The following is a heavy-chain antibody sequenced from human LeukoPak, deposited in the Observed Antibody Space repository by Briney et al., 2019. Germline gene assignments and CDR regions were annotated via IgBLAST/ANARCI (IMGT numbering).Heavy chain of an antibody. J-gene: IGHJ4*02. V-gene: IGHV1-2*02. D-gene: IGHD2-8*01. CDR1: GYTFTDYH. Sequence: ASVKVSCKAFGYTFTDYHMHWVRQAPGQGLEWMGWINPNSGDTNYAQKFQGRVTMTRDATISTAYMELSRLRSDDTAVFYCATLMAHLDYWGQGTLVTVSS. CDR2: INPNSGDT. CDR3: ATLMAHLDY.